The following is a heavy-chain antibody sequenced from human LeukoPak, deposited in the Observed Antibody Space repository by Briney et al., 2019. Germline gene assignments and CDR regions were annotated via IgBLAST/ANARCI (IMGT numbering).Heavy chain of an antibody. Sequence: PGGSLRLPCAASGFTFDDYAMHWVRQAPGKGLEWVSLISGDGGSTYYADSVKGRFTISRDNSKNSLYLQMNSLRTEDTALYYCAKDTLDFWSGYYMGAFDIWGQGTMVTVSS. D-gene: IGHD3-3*01. CDR1: GFTFDDYA. CDR3: AKDTLDFWSGYYMGAFDI. J-gene: IGHJ3*02. V-gene: IGHV3-43*02. CDR2: ISGDGGST.